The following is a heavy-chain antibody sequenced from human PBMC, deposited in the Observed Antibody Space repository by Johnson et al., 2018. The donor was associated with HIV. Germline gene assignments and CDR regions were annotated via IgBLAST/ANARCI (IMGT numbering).Heavy chain of an antibody. V-gene: IGHV3-30-3*01. J-gene: IGHJ3*02. D-gene: IGHD6-13*01. CDR3: ASWGVGSSWNHDAFDI. CDR1: GFTFRSYA. Sequence: QMLLVESGGGVVQPGRSLRLSCAASGFTFRSYAMHWVRQAPGKGLEWVAVISYDGSNKYYADSVKGRISISRDNSKNTLYLQMNSLRAEDTAVYYCASWGVGSSWNHDAFDIWGQGTMVTVSS. CDR2: ISYDGSNK.